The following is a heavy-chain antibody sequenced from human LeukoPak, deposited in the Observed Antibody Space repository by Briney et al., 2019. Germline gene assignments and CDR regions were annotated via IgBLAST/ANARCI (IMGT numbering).Heavy chain of an antibody. Sequence: GESLKISCQGSGYSFTSYWFCWLRRMPGKGREGLGIIYPDDSDTRYSPSFQGQVTISAAKSITTAYQQWSSLKASATAMYYCARRAARGGLDAFDIWGQGTLVIVSA. CDR1: GYSFTSYW. V-gene: IGHV5-51*01. J-gene: IGHJ3*02. CDR3: ARRAARGGLDAFDI. CDR2: IYPDDSDT. D-gene: IGHD1-26*01.